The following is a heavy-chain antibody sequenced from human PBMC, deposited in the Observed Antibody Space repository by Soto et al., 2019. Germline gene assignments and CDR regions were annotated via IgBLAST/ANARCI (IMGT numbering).Heavy chain of an antibody. J-gene: IGHJ4*02. D-gene: IGHD3-22*01. Sequence: LRLSCAASGFTFSSYAMAWVRQTPGKGLEWVSAISARGDSTYSADSVKGRFTISRDNSRNTLYLQMNGLRADDTAVYSCAKVYSSGSYFPDYWGQGTRVTVSS. CDR1: GFTFSSYA. V-gene: IGHV3-23*01. CDR2: ISARGDST. CDR3: AKVYSSGSYFPDY.